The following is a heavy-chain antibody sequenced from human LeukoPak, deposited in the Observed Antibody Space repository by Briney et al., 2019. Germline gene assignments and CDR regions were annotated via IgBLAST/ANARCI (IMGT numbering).Heavy chain of an antibody. D-gene: IGHD5-24*01. CDR2: INHSGSI. V-gene: IGHV4-34*01. Sequence: PSETLSLTCAVYGGSFSGYYWSWIRQPPGKGLEWIGEINHSGSINYNPSLKSRVTISVDTSKNQFSLKLSSVTAADTAVYYCAGRREMAPRRKYYFDYWGQGTLVTVSS. J-gene: IGHJ4*02. CDR3: AGRREMAPRRKYYFDY. CDR1: GGSFSGYY.